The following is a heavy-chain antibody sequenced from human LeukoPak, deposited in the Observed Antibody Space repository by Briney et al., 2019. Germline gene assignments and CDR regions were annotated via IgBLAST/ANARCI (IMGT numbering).Heavy chain of an antibody. CDR1: GYTFTSYY. CDR3: ARGVYSYGLYYYYGMDV. J-gene: IGHJ6*02. Sequence: GASVKVSCEASGYTFTSYYMHWVRQAPGQGLEWMGIINPSGGSTSYAQKFQGRVTMTRDTSTSTVYMELSSLRSEDTAVYYCARGVYSYGLYYYYGMDVWGQGTTVTVSS. D-gene: IGHD5-18*01. V-gene: IGHV1-46*01. CDR2: INPSGGST.